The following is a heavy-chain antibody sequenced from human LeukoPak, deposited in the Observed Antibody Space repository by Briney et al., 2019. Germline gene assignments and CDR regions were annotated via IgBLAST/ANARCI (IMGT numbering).Heavy chain of an antibody. CDR1: GGSISSYY. V-gene: IGHV4-59*12. CDR2: IYYSGST. D-gene: IGHD4-23*01. Sequence: SETLSLTCTVSGGSISSYYWSWIRQPPGKGLEWIGYIYYSGSTNYNPSLKSRVTISVDTSKNQFSLKLSSVTAADTAVYYCARDRSYYGGNPNFDIWGQGTMVTVSS. J-gene: IGHJ3*02. CDR3: ARDRSYYGGNPNFDI.